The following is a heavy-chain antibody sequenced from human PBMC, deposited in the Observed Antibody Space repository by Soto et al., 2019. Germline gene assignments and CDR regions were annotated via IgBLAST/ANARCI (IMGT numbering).Heavy chain of an antibody. CDR2: IYYSGST. D-gene: IGHD6-19*01. J-gene: IGHJ6*02. Sequence: SETLSLTCTVSGGSVSNGSYYWSWIRQPPGKGLEWIGYIYYSGSTNYNPSLKSRVTISVDTSKNQFSLKLSSVTAADTAVYYCARDFFSGWYDYYGMDVWGQGTTVTVSS. CDR1: GGSVSNGSYY. CDR3: ARDFFSGWYDYYGMDV. V-gene: IGHV4-61*01.